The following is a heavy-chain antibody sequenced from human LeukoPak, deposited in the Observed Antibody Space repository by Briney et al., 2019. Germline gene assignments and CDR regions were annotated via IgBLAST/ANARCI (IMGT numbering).Heavy chain of an antibody. CDR1: GFAFSDAW. Sequence: KTGGSLRLSCAASGFAFSDAWMNWVRQAPGKGLYWVGRIKSKADGATTDYGTTVKGRFTISREDSKNTFYLQMKSLKTEDTGVYYCATDLRTVTTFGHYYHGMDDWGQGTTVTVSS. CDR2: IKSKADGATT. V-gene: IGHV3-15*01. J-gene: IGHJ6*02. CDR3: ATDLRTVTTFGHYYHGMDD. D-gene: IGHD4-17*01.